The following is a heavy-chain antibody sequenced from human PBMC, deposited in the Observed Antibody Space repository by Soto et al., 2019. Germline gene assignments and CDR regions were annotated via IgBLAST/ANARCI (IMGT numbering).Heavy chain of an antibody. V-gene: IGHV3-30-3*01. CDR1: GYSFGSFA. D-gene: IGHD1-26*01. J-gene: IGHJ4*02. CDR3: AREDSGIIDK. Sequence: PGGSLRLSCAASGYSFGSFAMHWVRQAPGKGLEWVADISFDGNNEYYADSVKGRSTISRDNSKTILYLQMNSLRPEDTAVYYCAREDSGIIDKWGQGTLVTVSS. CDR2: ISFDGNNE.